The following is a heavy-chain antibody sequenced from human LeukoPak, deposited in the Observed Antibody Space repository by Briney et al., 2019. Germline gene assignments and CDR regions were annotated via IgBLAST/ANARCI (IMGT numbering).Heavy chain of an antibody. Sequence: SESLSLTCTASGGSISSGSYYWSWIRQPAGKGLEWIERIYTSGSTNYNPSLKSRVTISVDTSKNQFSLKLSSVTAADTAVYYCARSYIVATMSFDYWGQGTLVTVSS. CDR1: GGSISSGSYY. D-gene: IGHD5-12*01. CDR3: ARSYIVATMSFDY. CDR2: IYTSGST. J-gene: IGHJ4*02. V-gene: IGHV4-61*02.